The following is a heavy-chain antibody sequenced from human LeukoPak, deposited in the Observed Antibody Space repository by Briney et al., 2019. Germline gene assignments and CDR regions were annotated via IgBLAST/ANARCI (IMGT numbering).Heavy chain of an antibody. J-gene: IGHJ4*02. CDR1: GGSITSGDYY. V-gene: IGHV4-31*03. D-gene: IGHD3-10*01. CDR3: ARDSDYYGSGSSGYFDY. Sequence: SETLSLTRTVSGGSITSGDYYWSWIRQHPGKGLEWIGYIYYSGSTYYNPSLKSRVTLSVDTSKNQFSLKLSSVTAADTAVYYCARDSDYYGSGSSGYFDYWGQGTLVTVSS. CDR2: IYYSGST.